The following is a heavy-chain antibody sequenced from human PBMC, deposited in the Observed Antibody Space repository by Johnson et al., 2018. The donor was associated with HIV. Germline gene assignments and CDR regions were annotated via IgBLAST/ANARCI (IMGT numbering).Heavy chain of an antibody. CDR3: AKSIAAACTNAFDI. V-gene: IGHV3-30*18. CDR1: GFTFSSYG. CDR2: ISYDGSNK. J-gene: IGHJ3*02. Sequence: MQLVESGGGVVQPGRSLRLSCAASGFTFSSYGMHWVRQAPGKGLEWVAVISYDGSNKYYADSVKGRFTISRDNSKNTLYLQMNSLRAEDTAVYYFAKSIAAACTNAFDIWGQGTMVPVSS. D-gene: IGHD6-13*01.